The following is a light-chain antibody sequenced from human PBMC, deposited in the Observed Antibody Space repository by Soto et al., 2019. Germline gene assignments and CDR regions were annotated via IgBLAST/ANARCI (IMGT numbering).Light chain of an antibody. CDR2: GAS. V-gene: IGKV1-17*01. CDR3: QQYNSYSWT. CDR1: QGIRND. J-gene: IGKJ1*01. Sequence: INVTQSQSSRCASVGDRVSITFRASQGIRNDLGWYQQKPGKAPKLLILGASSLQSGVPSRFRGSASGTEDTLTISSLQPDDFATYYCQQYNSYSWTFGQGTKVDIK.